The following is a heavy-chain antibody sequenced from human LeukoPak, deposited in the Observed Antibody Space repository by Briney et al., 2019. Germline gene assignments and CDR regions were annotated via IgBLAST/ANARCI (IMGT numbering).Heavy chain of an antibody. CDR2: ISWNSGSI. V-gene: IGHV3-9*01. CDR1: GFTFDDYA. D-gene: IGHD6-19*01. CDR3: AKDTHSSGWYGMDV. J-gene: IGHJ6*02. Sequence: PGRSLRLSCAASGFTFDDYAMHWVRQAPGKGLEWVSGISWNSGSIGYADSVKGRFTISRDNAKNSLYLQMNSLRAEDTALYYCAKDTHSSGWYGMDVWGQGTTVTVSS.